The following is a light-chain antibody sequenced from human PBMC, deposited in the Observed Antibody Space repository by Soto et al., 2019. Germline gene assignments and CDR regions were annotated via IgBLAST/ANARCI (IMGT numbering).Light chain of an antibody. V-gene: IGKV3-15*01. J-gene: IGKJ5*01. CDR2: DVS. Sequence: EVVMTQSPATLSVSPGERATLSCRASQSARSSLGWYQQKPGQAPSLLIYDVSIRATGIPARFNGSGSGTEFTLTITSLQPQDYPTYYCQQYNNRPPTFGQGTRLEI. CDR3: QQYNNRPPT. CDR1: QSARSS.